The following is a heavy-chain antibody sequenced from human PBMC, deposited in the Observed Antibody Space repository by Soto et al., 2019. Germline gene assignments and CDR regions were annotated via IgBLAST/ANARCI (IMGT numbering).Heavy chain of an antibody. Sequence: ASVKVSCKASGYTFTSYYMHWVRQAPGQGLEWMGIINPSGGSTSYAQKFQGRVTMTGDTSTSTVYMELSSLRSEDTAVYYCARGGSIVVVVAATGGYYYYMDVWGKGTTVTVSS. D-gene: IGHD2-15*01. CDR3: ARGGSIVVVVAATGGYYYYMDV. J-gene: IGHJ6*03. V-gene: IGHV1-46*03. CDR2: INPSGGST. CDR1: GYTFTSYY.